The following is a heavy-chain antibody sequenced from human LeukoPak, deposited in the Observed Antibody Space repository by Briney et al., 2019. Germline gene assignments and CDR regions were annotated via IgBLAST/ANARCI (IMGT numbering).Heavy chain of an antibody. D-gene: IGHD3-16*02. CDR2: IYYSGST. CDR1: GGSINTYY. J-gene: IGHJ6*02. V-gene: IGHV4-59*01. Sequence: PSETLSLTCSVSGGSINTYYWSWIRQPPGKGLEWIGYIYYSGSTNYNPSLKSRVTISVDTSKKQFSLKLSSVTAADTAVYYCARSVTLYYHQYGMDVWGQGTTVTVSS. CDR3: ARSVTLYYHQYGMDV.